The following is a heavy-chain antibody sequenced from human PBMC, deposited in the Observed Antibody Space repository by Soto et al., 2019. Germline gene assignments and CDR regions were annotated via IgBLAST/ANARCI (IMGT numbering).Heavy chain of an antibody. V-gene: IGHV1-3*01. D-gene: IGHD2-15*01. CDR3: ERDLLLSHPTNYYFYGMAV. CDR1: GYTFTHYG. CDR2: MNAGNGNT. Sequence: SVPVSFKACGYTFTHYGMHWVCQAPGQSREWMGWMNAGNGNTKYSQKFQGRVTITRDTSANTAYMELSSLRSEDTAVYYCERDLLLSHPTNYYFYGMAVWGQGTTVTVSS. J-gene: IGHJ6*02.